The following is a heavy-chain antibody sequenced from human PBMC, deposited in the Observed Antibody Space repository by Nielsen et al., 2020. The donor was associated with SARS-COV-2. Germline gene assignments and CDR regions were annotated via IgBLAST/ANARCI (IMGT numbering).Heavy chain of an antibody. CDR3: ARVKGWGNWFDP. Sequence: SETLSLTCTVSGGSISSDNYYWSWIRQPPGKGLEWIGHIYYTGSTTYNPSLKSRVTMSVDTPKNQFSLNLSSATAADTAVYYCARVKGWGNWFDPWGQGTLVTVSS. CDR2: IYYTGST. D-gene: IGHD7-27*01. J-gene: IGHJ5*02. CDR1: GGSISSDNYY. V-gene: IGHV4-61*01.